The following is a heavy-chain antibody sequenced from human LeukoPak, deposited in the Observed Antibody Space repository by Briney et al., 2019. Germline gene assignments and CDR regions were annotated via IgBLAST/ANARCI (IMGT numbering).Heavy chain of an antibody. CDR2: INHSGST. J-gene: IGHJ4*02. D-gene: IGHD5-18*01. CDR3: ARLDRGYSYGNFDY. Sequence: SETLSLTCAVYGGSFSGYYWSWIRQPPGKGLEWIGEINHSGSTNYNPSLKSRVTISVDTSKNQFSLKLSSVTAADTAVYYCARLDRGYSYGNFDYWGQGTLVTVSS. CDR1: GGSFSGYY. V-gene: IGHV4-34*01.